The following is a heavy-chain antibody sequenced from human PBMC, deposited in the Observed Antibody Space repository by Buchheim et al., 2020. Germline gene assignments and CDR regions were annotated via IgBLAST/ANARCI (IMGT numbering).Heavy chain of an antibody. Sequence: QVQLVQSGAEVKKPGASVKVSCKASGYTFTGYYMHWVRQAPGQGLEWMGWINPNSGGTNYAQKFKGWVTMTRDTSIRTAYMELSRLRSDDTAVYYCARDQGQTILRHRYGMDVWGQGTT. CDR1: GYTFTGYY. CDR2: INPNSGGT. V-gene: IGHV1-2*04. J-gene: IGHJ6*02. D-gene: IGHD1-26*01. CDR3: ARDQGQTILRHRYGMDV.